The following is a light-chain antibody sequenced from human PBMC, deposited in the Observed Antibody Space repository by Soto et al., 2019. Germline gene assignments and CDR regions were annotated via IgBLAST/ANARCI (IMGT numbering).Light chain of an antibody. Sequence: QSALTQPASVSGSPGQSITISCTGTSSDVGGHNYVSWYQLHPGKAPKLMVYEVSYRPSGVSSRFSGSKSANTASLTISGLQAEDEADYYCSSYASSTAYVFGTGTKVTVL. CDR3: SSYASSTAYV. J-gene: IGLJ1*01. CDR1: SSDVGGHNY. V-gene: IGLV2-14*01. CDR2: EVS.